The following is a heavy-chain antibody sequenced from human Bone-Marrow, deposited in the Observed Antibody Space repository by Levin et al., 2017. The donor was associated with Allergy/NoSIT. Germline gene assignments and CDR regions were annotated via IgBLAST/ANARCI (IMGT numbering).Heavy chain of an antibody. D-gene: IGHD3-22*01. Sequence: GESLKISCAASGFTFSSYSMNWVRQAPGKGLEWVSYISSSSSTIYYADSVKGRFTISRDNAKNSLYLQMNSLRDEDTAVYYCARDSFYDSSGYYDYFDYWGQGTLVTVSS. CDR3: ARDSFYDSSGYYDYFDY. CDR1: GFTFSSYS. CDR2: ISSSSSTI. J-gene: IGHJ4*02. V-gene: IGHV3-48*02.